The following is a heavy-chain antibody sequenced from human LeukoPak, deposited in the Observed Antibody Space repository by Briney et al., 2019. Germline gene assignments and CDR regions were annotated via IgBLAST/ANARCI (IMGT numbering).Heavy chain of an antibody. CDR3: ARDRGRALSGRFDP. Sequence: ASVKVSCKASGYTFTSYYMHWVRQAPGQGLEWMGIINPSGGSTSYAQKFQGRVTMTRDTSKNQFSLKLSSVTAADTAVYYCARDRGRALSGRFDPWGQGTLVTVSS. D-gene: IGHD3-16*01. V-gene: IGHV1-46*01. J-gene: IGHJ5*02. CDR1: GYTFTSYY. CDR2: INPSGGST.